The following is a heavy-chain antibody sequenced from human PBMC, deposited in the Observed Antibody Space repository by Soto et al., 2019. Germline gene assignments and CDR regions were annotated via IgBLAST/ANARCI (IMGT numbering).Heavy chain of an antibody. D-gene: IGHD3-10*01. V-gene: IGHV1-18*01. CDR2: INAYNGNT. CDR3: ATDLGGVIITVDY. Sequence: QVQLVQSGAEVKKPGASVKVSCKASGYTFTSYGIGWVRQAPGQGLEWMGWINAYNGNTNYAQKLXXRXXMTTDTSTSTAYMELRSLRSDDTAVYYCATDLGGVIITVDYWGQGTLVTVSS. J-gene: IGHJ4*02. CDR1: GYTFTSYG.